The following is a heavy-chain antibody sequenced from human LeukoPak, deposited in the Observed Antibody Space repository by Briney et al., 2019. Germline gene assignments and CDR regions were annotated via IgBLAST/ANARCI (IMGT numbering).Heavy chain of an antibody. CDR1: GGSISSGGYS. Sequence: SVTLSLTCAVSGGSISSGGYSWSWIRQPPGKGLEWIGYIYYSGSTNYNPSLKSRVTISVDTSKNQFSLKLSSVTAADTAVYYCARGDGSGWPLDYWGQGTLVTVSS. V-gene: IGHV4-61*08. J-gene: IGHJ4*02. CDR3: ARGDGSGWPLDY. D-gene: IGHD6-19*01. CDR2: IYYSGST.